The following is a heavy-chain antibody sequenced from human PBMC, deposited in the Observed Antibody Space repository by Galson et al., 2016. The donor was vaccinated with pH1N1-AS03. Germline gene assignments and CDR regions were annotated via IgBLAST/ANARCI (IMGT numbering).Heavy chain of an antibody. CDR1: GFTFNSYH. CDR2: INSGSYII. Sequence: SLRLSCAASGFTFNSYHMSWVRQAPGKGLEWVSYINSGSYIIHYADSVKGRFTISRDNAKNSLDLQMNSLSAEDSAVYFCARETVRAGEFDLWGRGTVVTVSS. J-gene: IGHJ3*01. V-gene: IGHV3-48*01. D-gene: IGHD1-26*01. CDR3: ARETVRAGEFDL.